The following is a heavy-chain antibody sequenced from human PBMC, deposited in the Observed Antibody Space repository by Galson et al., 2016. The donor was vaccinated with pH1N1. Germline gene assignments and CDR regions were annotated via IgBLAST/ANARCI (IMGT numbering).Heavy chain of an antibody. Sequence: QSGAEVKKPGESLKISCQGSGYRFSSSWIGWVRQMPGKGLEWMGIIYLGGSLVRYSPSFQGQVTISADKSINIVYLQWSSLKASDTAIYYCARQNDYGDYRGDAFDIWGQGTMVTVSS. J-gene: IGHJ3*02. CDR2: IYLGGSLV. V-gene: IGHV5-51*01. CDR1: GYRFSSSW. D-gene: IGHD4-17*01. CDR3: ARQNDYGDYRGDAFDI.